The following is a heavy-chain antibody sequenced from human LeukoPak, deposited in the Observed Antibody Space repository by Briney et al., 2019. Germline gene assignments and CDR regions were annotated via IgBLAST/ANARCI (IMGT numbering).Heavy chain of an antibody. V-gene: IGHV4-59*01. CDR3: ARAATTVTSWYFDL. CDR1: GGSISSYF. Sequence: SETLSLTCTVSGGSISSYFWSWIRQPPGKGLQWIGYIYYSGSTIYNPSLKSRVTISVDTSKNQFSLKLSSVTAADTAVYYCARAATTVTSWYFDLWGRGTLVTVSS. D-gene: IGHD4-17*01. CDR2: IYYSGST. J-gene: IGHJ2*01.